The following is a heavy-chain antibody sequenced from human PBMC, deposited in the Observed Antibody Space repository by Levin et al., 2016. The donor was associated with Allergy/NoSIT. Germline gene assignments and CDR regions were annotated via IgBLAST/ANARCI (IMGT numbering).Heavy chain of an antibody. CDR2: IYYSGST. Sequence: PGKGLEWIGYIYYSGSTNYNPSLKSRVTISVDTSKNQFSLKLSSVTAADTAVYYCARSGGLNYYYGMDVWGQGTTVTVSS. D-gene: IGHD3-10*01. CDR3: ARSGGLNYYYGMDV. J-gene: IGHJ6*02. V-gene: IGHV4-59*13.